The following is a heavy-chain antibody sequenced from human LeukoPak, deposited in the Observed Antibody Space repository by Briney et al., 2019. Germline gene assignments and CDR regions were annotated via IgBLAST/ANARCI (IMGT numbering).Heavy chain of an antibody. CDR2: LKADGSEK. CDR1: GFTFSNLW. CDR3: WRGATDYDI. Sequence: GGSLRLSCAVSGFTFSNLWMSWVRQAPGKGLEWVANLKADGSEKYYVDSVKSRFTISRDNAKNSLYLQMNSLRAEDTAVYYCWRGATDYDIWGQGTMVTVSS. D-gene: IGHD4-11*01. J-gene: IGHJ3*02. V-gene: IGHV3-7*02.